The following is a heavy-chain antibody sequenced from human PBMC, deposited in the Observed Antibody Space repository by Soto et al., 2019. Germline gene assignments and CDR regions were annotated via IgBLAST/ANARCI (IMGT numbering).Heavy chain of an antibody. CDR3: ARDFVHGDHPEYFQH. V-gene: IGHV3-66*01. J-gene: IGHJ1*01. D-gene: IGHD4-17*01. CDR1: GFTVSSNY. Sequence: EVQLVESGGGLVQPGGSLRLSCAASGFTVSSNYMSWVRQAPGKGLEWVSVIYSGGSTYYADSVKGRFTISRDNSKNTLYLQMNSLRADDTAVYYCARDFVHGDHPEYFQHWGQGTLVNVSS. CDR2: IYSGGST.